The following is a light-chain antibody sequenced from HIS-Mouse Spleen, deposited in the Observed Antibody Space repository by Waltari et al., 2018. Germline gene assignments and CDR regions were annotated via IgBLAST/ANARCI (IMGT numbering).Light chain of an antibody. Sequence: QSVLTQPPSASGTPGQRVTISCSGSSSNIGSNTVTWYQQLPGTAPKLLIYNNNQRPSGVPDRFSGSKSGTSASLAISGLQSEDEADYYCYSTDSSGNHRVFGGGTKLTVL. J-gene: IGLJ2*01. CDR3: YSTDSSGNHRV. CDR1: SSNIGSNT. V-gene: IGLV1-44*01. CDR2: NNN.